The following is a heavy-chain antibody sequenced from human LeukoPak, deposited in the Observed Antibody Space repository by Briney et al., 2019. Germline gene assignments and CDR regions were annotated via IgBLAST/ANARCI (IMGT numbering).Heavy chain of an antibody. J-gene: IGHJ6*02. CDR1: GGSVSSDGYY. D-gene: IGHD2-8*01. CDR2: IYYSGST. Sequence: PSETLSLTCTVSGGSVSSDGYYWNWIRQPPGKGLEWIGYIYYSGSTNYNPSLKSRVTISVDTSKNQFSLKLSSVTAADTAVYYCARISPYIVPNQAYGMDVWGQGTTVTVSS. CDR3: ARISPYIVPNQAYGMDV. V-gene: IGHV4-61*08.